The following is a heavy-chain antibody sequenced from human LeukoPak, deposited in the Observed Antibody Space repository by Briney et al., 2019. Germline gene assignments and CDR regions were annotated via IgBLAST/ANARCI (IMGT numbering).Heavy chain of an antibody. V-gene: IGHV4-4*07. J-gene: IGHJ3*02. Sequence: SETLSLTCTVSGGSISSYYWSWIRQPAGKGLEWIGRIYTSGSTNYNPSLKSRVTISVDTSKNQFSLKLSSVTAADTAVYYCATYSSGWYYDAFDIWGQGTMVTVSS. CDR3: ATYSSGWYYDAFDI. CDR2: IYTSGST. D-gene: IGHD6-19*01. CDR1: GGSISSYY.